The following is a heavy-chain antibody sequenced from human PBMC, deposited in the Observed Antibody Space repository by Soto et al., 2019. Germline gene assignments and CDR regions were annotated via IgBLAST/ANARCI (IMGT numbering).Heavy chain of an antibody. CDR2: ISYDGRNT. V-gene: IGHV3-30*04. D-gene: IGHD3-3*01. Sequence: QVHLVEAGGGVVQPGRSLRLSCAASGFIFSSYAFNWVRQAPGKGLEWVALISYDGRNTHYADSVKGRFTISKDQYKEIMYLQVNSPSAEDTAVYSCARRVVAGSWSFLDSWGRGTLVSVSS. CDR3: ARRVVAGSWSFLDS. J-gene: IGHJ4*02. CDR1: GFIFSSYA.